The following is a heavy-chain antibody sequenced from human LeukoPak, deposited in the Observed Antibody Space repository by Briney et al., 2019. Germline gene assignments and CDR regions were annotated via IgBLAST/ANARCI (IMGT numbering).Heavy chain of an antibody. V-gene: IGHV3-74*01. Sequence: GGSLRLSCAASGFTFSSYWMHWVRQAPGKGLVWVSRINSDGSSTSYADSVKGRFTISRDNAKNTLYLQMNSLRAEDTAVHYCAREGSSGWWGFDYWGQGTLVTVSS. D-gene: IGHD6-19*01. CDR1: GFTFSSYW. CDR3: AREGSSGWWGFDY. J-gene: IGHJ4*02. CDR2: INSDGSST.